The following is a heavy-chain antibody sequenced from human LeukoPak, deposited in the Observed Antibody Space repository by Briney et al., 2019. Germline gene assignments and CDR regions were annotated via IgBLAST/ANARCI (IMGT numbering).Heavy chain of an antibody. J-gene: IGHJ4*02. D-gene: IGHD3-16*01. Sequence: GGSLRLSCAASGFTFSSYTMYWVRQAPGKGPEYVSTISGSGNGFSIYYADSVKGRFTISRDDSKSILYLQMNGLRSEDTAVYYCVKDFGGIRGTPDSWGQGTLVTVSS. V-gene: IGHV3-64D*06. CDR2: ISGSGNGFSI. CDR1: GFTFSSYT. CDR3: VKDFGGIRGTPDS.